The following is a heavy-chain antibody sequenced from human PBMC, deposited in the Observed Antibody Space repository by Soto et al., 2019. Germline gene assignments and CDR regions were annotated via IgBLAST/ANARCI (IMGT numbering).Heavy chain of an antibody. CDR2: ISGSGGST. V-gene: IGHV3-23*01. CDR3: AKDPGGGWHFFDY. D-gene: IGHD6-19*01. Sequence: GGSLRLSCAASGFTFSSYAMSWVRQAPGKGLEWVSAISGSGGSTYYADSVKGRFTISRDNSKNTLYLQMDSLRAEDTAVYYCAKDPGGGWHFFDYWGQGTLVTVSS. J-gene: IGHJ4*02. CDR1: GFTFSSYA.